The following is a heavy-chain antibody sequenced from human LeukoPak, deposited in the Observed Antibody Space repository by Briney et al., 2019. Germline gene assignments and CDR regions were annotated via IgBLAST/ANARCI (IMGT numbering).Heavy chain of an antibody. CDR1: GFTFSSYA. J-gene: IGHJ5*02. Sequence: GGSLRLSCAASGFTFSSYAMSWVRQAPGKGLEWVSAISGSGGSTYYADSVKGRFTISRDNSKNTLYLQMNSLRAEDTAVYYCAIKRAAASRGNWFDPWGQGTLVTVSS. D-gene: IGHD6-13*01. CDR3: AIKRAAASRGNWFDP. CDR2: ISGSGGST. V-gene: IGHV3-23*01.